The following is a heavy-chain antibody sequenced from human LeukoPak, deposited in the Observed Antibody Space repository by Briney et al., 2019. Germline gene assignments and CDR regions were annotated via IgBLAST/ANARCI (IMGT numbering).Heavy chain of an antibody. V-gene: IGHV3-23*01. D-gene: IGHD6-13*01. CDR1: GFTFTTVA. CDR3: ARGRTLGYSSSWYYYYYMDV. Sequence: GGSLRLSCAASGFTFTTVAMTWVRQAPGKGLEWVSYIGGTGVSTYYADSVKGRFTISRDNSKNTLYLQTNGLRAEDTAVYYCARGRTLGYSSSWYYYYYMDVWGKGTTVTVSS. J-gene: IGHJ6*03. CDR2: IGGTGVST.